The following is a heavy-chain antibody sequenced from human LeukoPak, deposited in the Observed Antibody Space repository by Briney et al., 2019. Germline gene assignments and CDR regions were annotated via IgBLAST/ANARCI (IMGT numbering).Heavy chain of an antibody. Sequence: SQTLSLTCTVPNGSISSGRYYWSWIRQPAGKGLEWSGRIFASGSANYSPSLKSRVTISVDTSKTQFSLILNSVTAADTAVYYCARQAPLDGDFDFWGQGTLVTVSS. CDR2: IFASGSA. D-gene: IGHD3/OR15-3a*01. V-gene: IGHV4-61*02. CDR3: ARQAPLDGDFDF. CDR1: NGSISSGRYY. J-gene: IGHJ4*02.